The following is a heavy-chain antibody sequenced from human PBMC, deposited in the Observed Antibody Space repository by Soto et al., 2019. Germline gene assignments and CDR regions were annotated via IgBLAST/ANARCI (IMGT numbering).Heavy chain of an antibody. CDR1: GGTFSSYA. CDR2: IIPIFGTA. J-gene: IGHJ6*02. Sequence: QVQLVQSGAEVKKPGSSVKVSCKASGGTFSSYAISWVRQAPGQGLEWMGGIIPIFGTANYAQKFQGRVTITADESTSTDYMELSSLRSEDTAVYYCARGGSGSSWWAYYYYGMDVWGQGTTVTVSS. CDR3: ARGGSGSSWWAYYYYGMDV. V-gene: IGHV1-69*01. D-gene: IGHD6-13*01.